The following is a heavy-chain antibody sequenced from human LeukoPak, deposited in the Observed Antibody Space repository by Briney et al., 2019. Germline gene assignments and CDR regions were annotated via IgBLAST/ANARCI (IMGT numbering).Heavy chain of an antibody. CDR3: AREGIAAAGLNDY. Sequence: GGSLRLSCAASGFTFSSYAMHWVRQAPGKGLEWVAVISYDGSNKYYADSVKGRFTISRDNSKNTLYLQMNSLRAEDTAVYYCAREGIAAAGLNDYWGQGTLVTVSS. CDR2: ISYDGSNK. J-gene: IGHJ4*02. V-gene: IGHV3-30*04. D-gene: IGHD6-13*01. CDR1: GFTFSSYA.